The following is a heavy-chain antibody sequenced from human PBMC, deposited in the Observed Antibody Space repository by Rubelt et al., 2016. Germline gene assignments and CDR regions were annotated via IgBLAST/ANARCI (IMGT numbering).Heavy chain of an antibody. V-gene: IGHV3-30*04. Sequence: QVQLVESGVGVVQPGRSLRLSCAASGFTFSSYAMHWVRQAPGKGLEWVAVISYDGSNKYYADSVKGRFTISRDNSKNTLYLQMNSLRAEDTAVYYCAREITPADLDWGQGTLVTVSS. CDR2: ISYDGSNK. J-gene: IGHJ4*02. CDR1: GFTFSSYA. D-gene: IGHD2-2*01. CDR3: AREITPADLD.